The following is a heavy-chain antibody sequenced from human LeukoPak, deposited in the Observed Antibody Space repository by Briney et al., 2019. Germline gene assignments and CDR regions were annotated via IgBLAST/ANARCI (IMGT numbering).Heavy chain of an antibody. CDR2: INPNSGGT. CDR1: GYTFTGYY. D-gene: IGHD3-16*02. V-gene: IGHV1-2*04. Sequence: ASVKVSCRASGYTFTGYYMHWVRQAPGQGLEWMGWINPNSGGTNYAQKLQGWVTMTRDTSISTAYMELSRLRSDDTAVYYCAVITFGGVIGPIDYWGQGTLVTVSS. CDR3: AVITFGGVIGPIDY. J-gene: IGHJ4*02.